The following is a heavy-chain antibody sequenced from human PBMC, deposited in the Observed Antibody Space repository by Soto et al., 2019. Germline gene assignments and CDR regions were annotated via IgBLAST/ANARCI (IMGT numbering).Heavy chain of an antibody. D-gene: IGHD6-6*01. CDR3: ARHSGPYSSSSAVGY. J-gene: IGHJ4*02. CDR2: IDPSDSYT. Sequence: PGESLKISCKGSGYSFTSYWTSWVRQMPGKGLEWMGRIDPSDSYTTYSPSFQGHVTISIDKSISTAYLQWSSLKASDTAMYYCARHSGPYSSSSAVGYGGQGTLVTVSS. CDR1: GYSFTSYW. V-gene: IGHV5-10-1*01.